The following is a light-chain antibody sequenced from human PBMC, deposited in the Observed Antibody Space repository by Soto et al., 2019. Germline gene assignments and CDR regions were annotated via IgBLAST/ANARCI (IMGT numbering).Light chain of an antibody. Sequence: EIQMTHAPSSLSASVGDRVTLTXXASQSISSDLNWYHQKPGKAPKLLIYAASSMQSGFPSRFSGSGSGTEFTLTIISLQPEDFARYYCQQYEILPHPFGQVAKADI. CDR2: AAS. CDR3: QQYEILPHP. J-gene: IGKJ1*01. CDR1: QSISSD. V-gene: IGKV1-39*01.